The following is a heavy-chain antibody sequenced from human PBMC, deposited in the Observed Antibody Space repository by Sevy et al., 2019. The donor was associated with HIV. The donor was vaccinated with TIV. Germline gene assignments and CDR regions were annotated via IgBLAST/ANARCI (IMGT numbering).Heavy chain of an antibody. D-gene: IGHD3-22*01. V-gene: IGHV3-33*01. J-gene: IGHJ6*02. CDR3: ARVTPREYYDSSGYYNYGMDV. Sequence: GGSLRLSCAASGFTFSSYGMHWVRQAPGKGLEWVAVIWYDGSNKYYADSVKGRFTISRDNSRNTLYLKMNSLRAEDTAVYYCARVTPREYYDSSGYYNYGMDVWGQGTTVTVSS. CDR2: IWYDGSNK. CDR1: GFTFSSYG.